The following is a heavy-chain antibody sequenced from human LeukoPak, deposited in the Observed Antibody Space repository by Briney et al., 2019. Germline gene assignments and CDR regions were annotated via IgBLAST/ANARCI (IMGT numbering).Heavy chain of an antibody. CDR3: ARVLADIVVVPAAGRNYYGMDV. CDR1: GGTFSSYA. J-gene: IGHJ6*02. Sequence: SVKVSCKASGGTFSSYAISWVRQAPGQGLEWMGGIIPIFGTANYAQKFQGRVTITADESTSTAHMELSSLRSEDTAVYYCARVLADIVVVPAAGRNYYGMDVWGQGTTVTVSS. V-gene: IGHV1-69*01. CDR2: IIPIFGTA. D-gene: IGHD2-2*01.